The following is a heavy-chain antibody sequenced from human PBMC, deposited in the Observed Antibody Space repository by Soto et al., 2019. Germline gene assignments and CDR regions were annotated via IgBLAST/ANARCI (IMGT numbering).Heavy chain of an antibody. Sequence: DVHLLESGGGLVQPGGSLRLSCAASGFTFSTHAMGWVRQAPGKGLEWVSLISTGSDRTYYGNSVMGRFTISRDNSKNTLYLQLSTLRVEDTAVYYCATQDFRGPTGTTWGQGSLVTVSS. V-gene: IGHV3-23*01. CDR2: ISTGSDRT. CDR3: ATQDFRGPTGTT. D-gene: IGHD1-1*01. CDR1: GFTFSTHA. J-gene: IGHJ4*02.